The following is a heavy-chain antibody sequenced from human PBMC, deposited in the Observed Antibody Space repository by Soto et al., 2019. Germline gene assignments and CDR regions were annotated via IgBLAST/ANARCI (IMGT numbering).Heavy chain of an antibody. J-gene: IGHJ6*02. CDR2: ISYDGSNK. CDR1: GFTFSSYG. CDR3: AKGGGTYYDFWSGYYIDTYYYYGMDV. Sequence: GGSLRLSCAASGFTFSSYGMHWVRQAPGKGLEWVAVISYDGSNKYYADSVKGRFTISRDNSKNTLYLQMNSLRAEDTAVYYCAKGGGTYYDFWSGYYIDTYYYYGMDVWGQGTTVTAP. V-gene: IGHV3-30*18. D-gene: IGHD3-3*01.